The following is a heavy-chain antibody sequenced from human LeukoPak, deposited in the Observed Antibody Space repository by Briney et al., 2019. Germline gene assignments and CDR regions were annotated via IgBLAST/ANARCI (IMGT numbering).Heavy chain of an antibody. CDR3: AVPATTETTDYFDY. CDR1: GFTFNNYG. D-gene: IGHD4-17*01. V-gene: IGHV3-30*03. Sequence: GGSLRLSCAASGFTFNNYGMHWVRQAPGKGLEWVAVISYDGRNKHYPDSVKGRFTISRDNAKNTLYLQMNSLRAEDTAVYYCAVPATTETTDYFDYWGQGILVTVSS. CDR2: ISYDGRNK. J-gene: IGHJ4*02.